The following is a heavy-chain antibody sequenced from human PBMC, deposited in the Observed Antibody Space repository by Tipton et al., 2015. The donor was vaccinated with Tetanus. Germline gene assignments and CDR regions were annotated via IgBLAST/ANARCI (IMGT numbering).Heavy chain of an antibody. J-gene: IGHJ1*01. D-gene: IGHD2-8*01. CDR1: GFTFGHHA. CDR3: ATLVSTVDLTMYFAS. CDR2: ISFDGAED. Sequence: SLRLSCVGSGFTFGHHALHWVRQAPGKGLEWVAVISFDGAEDHYAASVKGRLTVSRDNSKNTATFQLNSLTPEDTAVYYCATLVSTVDLTMYFASWGQGIQVTVSS. V-gene: IGHV3-30*01.